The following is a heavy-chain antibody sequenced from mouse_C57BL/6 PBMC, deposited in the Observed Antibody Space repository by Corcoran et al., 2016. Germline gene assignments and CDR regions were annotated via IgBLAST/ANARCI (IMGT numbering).Heavy chain of an antibody. CDR2: INPNNGGT. CDR3: ARGPGGAYYAMDY. Sequence: EVQLQQSGPELVKPGASVKISCKASGYTFTDYYMNWVKQSHGKSLEWIGDINPNNGGTSYNQKFKGKATLTVDKSSSTAYMELRSLTSEDSAVYYCARGPGGAYYAMDYWGQGTSVTVSS. V-gene: IGHV1-26*01. J-gene: IGHJ4*01. CDR1: GYTFTDYY.